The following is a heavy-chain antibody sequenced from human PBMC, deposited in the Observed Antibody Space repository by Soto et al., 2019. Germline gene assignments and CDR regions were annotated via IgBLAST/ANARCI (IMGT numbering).Heavy chain of an antibody. J-gene: IGHJ6*02. V-gene: IGHV3-30*18. CDR1: GFTFSSYG. CDR3: AKGTGEGEGYYGVDV. CDR2: ISYDGSNK. D-gene: IGHD7-27*01. Sequence: QVQLVESGGGVVQPGRSLRLSCAASGFTFSSYGMHWVRQAPGKGLEWAAVISYDGSNKYYADSVKGRFTISRDNSKNTLYLQMKSLRADDTAVYYCAKGTGEGEGYYGVDVWGQGTTVTVSS.